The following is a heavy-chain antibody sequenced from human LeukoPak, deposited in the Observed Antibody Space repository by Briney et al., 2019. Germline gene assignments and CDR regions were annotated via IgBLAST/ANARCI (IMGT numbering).Heavy chain of an antibody. D-gene: IGHD6-6*01. Sequence: ASVKVSCKASGYSFPSYFMHWVRQAPGQGLEWMGIINPTGGSTTYTQKFQGRVTMTRDTSTSTVYMELSSLRSDDTAVYYCARTAARRFDYWGQGTLVTVSS. CDR1: GYSFPSYF. CDR2: INPTGGST. J-gene: IGHJ4*02. CDR3: ARTAARRFDY. V-gene: IGHV1-46*01.